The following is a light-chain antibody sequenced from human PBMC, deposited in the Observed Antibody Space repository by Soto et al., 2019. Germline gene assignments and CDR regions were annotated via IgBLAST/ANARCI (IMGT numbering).Light chain of an antibody. CDR1: QQVSLSY. V-gene: IGKV3-20*01. J-gene: IGKJ1*01. Sequence: DIVLTQSPDTLSLSPGERVTLSCRASQQVSLSYLVWYQQKPGQAPRLLIYDSSTRASGVPDRFDGGGSGTDFTLTITSLEPEDSAVYYCQQYARSSWTFGQGTKVDIK. CDR3: QQYARSSWT. CDR2: DSS.